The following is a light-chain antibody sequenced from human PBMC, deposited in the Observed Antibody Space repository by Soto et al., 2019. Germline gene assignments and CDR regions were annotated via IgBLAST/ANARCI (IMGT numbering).Light chain of an antibody. V-gene: IGKV1-5*03. CDR3: QQSFT. CDR1: QSISSW. CDR2: KAS. J-gene: IGKJ3*01. Sequence: DIQMTQSPSTLSASVGDRVTITCRASQSISSWLAWYQQKPGKAPKLLIYKASSLESGVPSRFSGSGSGTEFTLTISSLQPDDFATYYGQQSFTFGPGTKVDI.